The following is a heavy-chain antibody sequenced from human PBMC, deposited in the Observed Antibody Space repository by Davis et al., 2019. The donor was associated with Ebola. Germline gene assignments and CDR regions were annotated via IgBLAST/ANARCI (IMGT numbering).Heavy chain of an antibody. CDR1: GYTFTGYY. J-gene: IGHJ4*02. Sequence: ASVKVSCKASGYTFTGYYMHWVRQAPGQGLEWMGRINPNSGGTNYAQKFQGRVTMTRDTSISTAYMELSRLRSDDTAVYYCARVDGNWNYFVYWGQGTLVTVSS. CDR3: ARVDGNWNYFVY. CDR2: INPNSGGT. D-gene: IGHD1-1*01. V-gene: IGHV1-2*06.